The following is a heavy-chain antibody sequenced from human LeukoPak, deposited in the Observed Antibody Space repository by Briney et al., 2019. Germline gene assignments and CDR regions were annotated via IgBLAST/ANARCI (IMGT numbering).Heavy chain of an antibody. V-gene: IGHV5-51*01. Sequence: GESLKISCQGSGYSFSDYWIGWARQMPGKGLEWMGIIYPGDSDTRYSPSFQGQVTISADKSISTAYLQWSSLKASDTAMYYCATSQQLGLFSGWGQGTLVTVSS. CDR2: IYPGDSDT. D-gene: IGHD6-6*01. J-gene: IGHJ4*02. CDR3: ATSQQLGLFSG. CDR1: GYSFSDYW.